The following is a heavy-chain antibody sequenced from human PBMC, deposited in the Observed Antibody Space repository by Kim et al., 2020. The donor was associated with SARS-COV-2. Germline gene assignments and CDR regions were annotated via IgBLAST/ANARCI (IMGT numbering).Heavy chain of an antibody. Sequence: GGSLRLSCAASGFTFDDYGMSWVRQAPGKGLEWVSGINWNGGSTGYADSVKGRFTISRDNAKNSLYLQMNSLRAEDTALYYCAREKHYYDSSGYYYGHPFDYWGQGTLVTVSS. CDR2: INWNGGST. CDR1: GFTFDDYG. CDR3: AREKHYYDSSGYYYGHPFDY. D-gene: IGHD3-22*01. J-gene: IGHJ4*02. V-gene: IGHV3-20*04.